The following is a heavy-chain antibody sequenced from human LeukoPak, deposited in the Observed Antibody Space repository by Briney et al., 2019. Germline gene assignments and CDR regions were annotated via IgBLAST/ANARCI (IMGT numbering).Heavy chain of an antibody. CDR1: GFTFSRYS. D-gene: IGHD3-10*01. J-gene: IGHJ4*02. V-gene: IGHV3-21*01. Sequence: PGGSLRLSCAGSGFTFSRYSMNWFRQAPGKGLERVSSISSRSTNIFYADSVKGRFTISRDNAKNSLYLQMNSLGAEDTAVYYCASRGSGSYYDYWGQGTLVTVSS. CDR2: ISSRSTNI. CDR3: ASRGSGSYYDY.